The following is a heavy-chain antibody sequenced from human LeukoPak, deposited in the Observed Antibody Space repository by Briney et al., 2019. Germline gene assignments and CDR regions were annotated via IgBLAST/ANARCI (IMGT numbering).Heavy chain of an antibody. Sequence: SETLSLTCAVSGYSISSGYYWGWIRQPPRKGLEWIGSIYHNGNTYYNPSLKSRVTISVDTSKNEFSLKLSSVTAADTAVYYCARAYRSSWYLNWFDPWGQGTLVTVSS. D-gene: IGHD6-13*01. J-gene: IGHJ5*02. V-gene: IGHV4-38-2*01. CDR3: ARAYRSSWYLNWFDP. CDR1: GYSISSGYY. CDR2: IYHNGNT.